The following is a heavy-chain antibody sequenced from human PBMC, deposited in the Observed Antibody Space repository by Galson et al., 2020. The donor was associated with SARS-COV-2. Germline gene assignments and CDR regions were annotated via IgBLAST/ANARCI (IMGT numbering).Heavy chain of an antibody. Sequence: ETSETLSLTCTVSGGSISSYYWSWIRQPPGKGLEWIGYIYYSGSTNYNPSLKSRVTISVDTSKNQFSLKLSSVTAADTAVYYCGRENYYGSGRYGYGMDVWGQGTTVTVSS. CDR1: GGSISSYY. CDR2: IYYSGST. V-gene: IGHV4-59*01. J-gene: IGHJ6*02. CDR3: GRENYYGSGRYGYGMDV. D-gene: IGHD3-10*01.